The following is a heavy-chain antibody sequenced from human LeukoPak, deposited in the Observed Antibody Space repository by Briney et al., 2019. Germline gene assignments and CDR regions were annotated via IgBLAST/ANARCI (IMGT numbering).Heavy chain of an antibody. CDR2: IDPSDSYT. Sequence: GESLKISCKGSGYSFTSYWISWVRQMPGKGLEWMGRIDPSDSYTNYSPSFQGHVTISADKSISTAYPQWSSPKASDTAMYYCAIHFIIAAAGTSDYWGQGTLVTVSS. D-gene: IGHD6-13*01. CDR3: AIHFIIAAAGTSDY. CDR1: GYSFTSYW. J-gene: IGHJ4*02. V-gene: IGHV5-10-1*01.